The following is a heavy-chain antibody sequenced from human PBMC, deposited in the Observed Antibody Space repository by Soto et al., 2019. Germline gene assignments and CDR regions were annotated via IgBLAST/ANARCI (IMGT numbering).Heavy chain of an antibody. CDR3: ARDPMI. J-gene: IGHJ4*02. CDR1: GGSISRGGYS. CDR2: ISHSGST. D-gene: IGHD3-22*01. Sequence: PSETLSLTCAVSGGSISRGGYSWCWIRQPPGKGLEWIGYISHSGSTYYSPSLKSRVTISVDRSKNQFSLKLSSVTAADMAVYYCARDPMIWGQGTLVTVSS. V-gene: IGHV4-30-2*01.